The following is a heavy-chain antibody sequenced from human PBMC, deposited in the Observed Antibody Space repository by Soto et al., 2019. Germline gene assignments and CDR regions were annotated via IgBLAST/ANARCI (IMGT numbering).Heavy chain of an antibody. CDR2: IYYSGST. J-gene: IGHJ4*02. CDR1: GGSISSGDYY. Sequence: SETLSLTCTVSGGSISSGDYYWSWIRQPPGKGLEWIGYIYYSGSTYYNPSLKSRVTRSVDTSKNQFSLKLSSVTAADTAVYYCARLGYSYGYPAETDYWGQGTLVTVSS. CDR3: ARLGYSYGYPAETDY. D-gene: IGHD5-18*01. V-gene: IGHV4-30-4*01.